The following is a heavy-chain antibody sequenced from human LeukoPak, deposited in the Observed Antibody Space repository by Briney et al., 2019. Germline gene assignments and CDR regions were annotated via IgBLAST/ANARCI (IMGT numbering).Heavy chain of an antibody. V-gene: IGHV4-38-2*02. CDR2: INHSGST. CDR1: GYSISSGYY. Sequence: PSETLSLTCTVSGYSISSGYYWSWIRQPPGKGLEWIGEINHSGSTNYNPSLKSRVTISVDTSKNQFSLKLSSVTAADTAVYYCARLRNLSSRIAVAGTSYYYYYYMDVWGKGTTVTVSS. D-gene: IGHD6-19*01. J-gene: IGHJ6*03. CDR3: ARLRNLSSRIAVAGTSYYYYYYMDV.